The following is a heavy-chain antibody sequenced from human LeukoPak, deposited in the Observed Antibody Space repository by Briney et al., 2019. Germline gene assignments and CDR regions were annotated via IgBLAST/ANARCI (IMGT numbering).Heavy chain of an antibody. CDR2: IYYSGST. Sequence: PSETLSLTCTASGGSISSYYWSWIRQPPGKGLEWIGYIYYSGSTNYNPSLKSRVTISVDTSKNQFSLKLSSVTAADTAVYYCARGMVRGVINPFDYWGQGTLVTVSS. CDR3: ARGMVRGVINPFDY. J-gene: IGHJ4*02. V-gene: IGHV4-59*01. D-gene: IGHD3-10*01. CDR1: GGSISSYY.